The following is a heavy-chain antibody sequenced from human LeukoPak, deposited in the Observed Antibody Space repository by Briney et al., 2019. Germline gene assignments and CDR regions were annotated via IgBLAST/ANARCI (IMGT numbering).Heavy chain of an antibody. CDR2: IYHSGST. J-gene: IGHJ5*02. CDR3: ARHSWFDP. V-gene: IGHV4-30-2*01. CDR1: GGSISSGGYS. Sequence: PSETLSLTCAVSGGSISSGGYSWSWIRQPPGKGLEWIGYIYHSGSTYYNPSLKSRVTISVDRSKNQFSLKLSSVTAADTVVYYCARHSWFDPWGQGTLVTVSS.